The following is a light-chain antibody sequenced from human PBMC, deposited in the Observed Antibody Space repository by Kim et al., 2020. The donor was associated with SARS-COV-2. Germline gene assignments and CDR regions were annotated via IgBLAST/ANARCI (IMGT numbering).Light chain of an antibody. CDR3: ETSDSNTQI. CDR1: SGDSAFS. Sequence: SVKLHCTVDSGDSAFSTACPQQHPVKAARYLIQLEGSGGYKKGSGIPARFSGSRSGADRYLAISNLQSEDEADDYCETSDSNTQIFGGGTQLTVL. J-gene: IGLJ7*01. CDR2: LEGSGGY. V-gene: IGLV4-60*03.